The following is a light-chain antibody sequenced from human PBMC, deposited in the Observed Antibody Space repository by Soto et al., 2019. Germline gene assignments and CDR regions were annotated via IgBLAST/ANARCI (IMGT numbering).Light chain of an antibody. CDR1: QNIRGNE. V-gene: IGKV3-20*01. Sequence: VLTQSPGTLSLSPGERATLSCRASQNIRGNELAWYQQKPGQPPRLLIYRGSSRGPGIPDRFSGRGSGTEFTLTISRLEPEDFAVYYCQDYGTSAPWTFGQATRVEIK. CDR3: QDYGTSAPWT. CDR2: RGS. J-gene: IGKJ1*01.